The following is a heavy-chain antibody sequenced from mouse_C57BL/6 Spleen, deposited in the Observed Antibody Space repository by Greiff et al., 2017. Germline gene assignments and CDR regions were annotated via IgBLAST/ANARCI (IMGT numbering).Heavy chain of an antibody. Sequence: VQLQQSGAELARPGASVKLSCKASGYTFTSYGICWVQQRTGQGLEWVGEIYPRSGNTYYNEKFKGRATLPADKSSSTAYLELRSLTSEDSAGYFCARRNYGSRFWYGEVWGTRTTVTVSS. D-gene: IGHD1-1*01. CDR2: IYPRSGNT. V-gene: IGHV1-81*01. CDR3: ARRNYGSRFWYGEV. J-gene: IGHJ1*03. CDR1: GYTFTSYG.